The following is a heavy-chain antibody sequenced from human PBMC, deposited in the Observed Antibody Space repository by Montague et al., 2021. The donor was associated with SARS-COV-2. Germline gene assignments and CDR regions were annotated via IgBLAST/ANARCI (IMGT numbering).Heavy chain of an antibody. V-gene: IGHV4-39*01. CDR1: GGSISSSSYY. Sequence: SETLSLTCTVSGGSISSSSYYWGWIRQPPGKGLEWIGSIYYSGSTYYHPSPKSRATISVDTSNNQFSLMLSSVTAADTAVYYCARFPTSYYYDSKAAPATPDAFDTWGQGTMVTVSS. CDR3: ARFPTSYYYDSKAAPATPDAFDT. J-gene: IGHJ3*02. CDR2: IYYSGST. D-gene: IGHD3-22*01.